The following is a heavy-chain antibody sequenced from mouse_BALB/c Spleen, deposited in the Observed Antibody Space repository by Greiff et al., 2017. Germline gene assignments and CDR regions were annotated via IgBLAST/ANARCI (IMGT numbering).Heavy chain of an antibody. V-gene: IGHV1-9*01. Sequence: QVQLQQSGAELMKPGASVKISCKATGYTFSSYWIEWVKQRPGHGLEWIGEILPGSGSTNYNEKFKGKATFTADTSSNTAYMQLSSLTSEDSAVYYCARRGVLRPWYFDVWGAGTTVTVSS. D-gene: IGHD1-2*01. CDR2: ILPGSGST. J-gene: IGHJ1*01. CDR1: GYTFSSYW. CDR3: ARRGVLRPWYFDV.